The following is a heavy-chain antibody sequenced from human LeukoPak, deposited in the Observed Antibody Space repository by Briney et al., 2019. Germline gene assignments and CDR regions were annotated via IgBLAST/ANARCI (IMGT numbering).Heavy chain of an antibody. V-gene: IGHV4-34*01. CDR2: INHSGST. CDR3: ARATGTHRYYFDY. CDR1: GFTFCNAW. J-gene: IGHJ4*02. D-gene: IGHD1-7*01. Sequence: GSLRLSCAASGFTFCNAWMRWGRDAPGKGLERIGEINHSGSTNYKPSLKSRVTISVDTSKNQYSLKLSSVTAADTAVYYCARATGTHRYYFDYWGQGTLVTVSS.